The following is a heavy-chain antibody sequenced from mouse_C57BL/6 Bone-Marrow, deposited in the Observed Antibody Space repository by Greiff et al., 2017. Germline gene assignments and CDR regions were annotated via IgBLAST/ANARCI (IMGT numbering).Heavy chain of an antibody. D-gene: IGHD2-3*01. Sequence: VQLVESGAELARPGASVKLSCKASGYTFTSYGISWVKQRTGQGLEWIGEIYPRSGNTYYNEKFKGKATLTADNSSSTAYMELRSLTSEDSAVYFCARVGYYWFAYWGQGTLVTVSA. CDR1: GYTFTSYG. V-gene: IGHV1-81*01. J-gene: IGHJ3*01. CDR2: IYPRSGNT. CDR3: ARVGYYWFAY.